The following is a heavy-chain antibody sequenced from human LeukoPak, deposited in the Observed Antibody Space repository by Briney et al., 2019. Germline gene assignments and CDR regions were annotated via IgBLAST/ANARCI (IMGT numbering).Heavy chain of an antibody. J-gene: IGHJ4*02. CDR2: ISGSGGST. V-gene: IGHV3-23*01. Sequence: GGSLRLSCAASGFTFSSYAMSWVRQAPGKGLEWVSAISGSGGSTYYADSVKGRFTISRDNSKNTLYLQMNSLRAEDTAVYYCAKDQVPGAYYYDSSGYYDYWGQGTLVTVSS. CDR3: AKDQVPGAYYYDSSGYYDY. CDR1: GFTFSSYA. D-gene: IGHD3-22*01.